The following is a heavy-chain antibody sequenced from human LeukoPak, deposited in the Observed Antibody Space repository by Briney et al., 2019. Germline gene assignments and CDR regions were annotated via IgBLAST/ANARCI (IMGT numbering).Heavy chain of an antibody. CDR3: ARTKDTAMVSRYYYGMDV. V-gene: IGHV1-8*01. CDR1: GYTFTSYD. CDR2: MNPNSGNT. J-gene: IGHJ6*02. Sequence: ASVKVSCKASGYTFTSYDINWVRQATGQGLEWMGWMNPNSGNTGYAQKFQGRVTMTRNTSISTAYMELSSLRSGDAAVYYCARTKDTAMVSRYYYGMDVWGQGTTVTVSS. D-gene: IGHD5-18*01.